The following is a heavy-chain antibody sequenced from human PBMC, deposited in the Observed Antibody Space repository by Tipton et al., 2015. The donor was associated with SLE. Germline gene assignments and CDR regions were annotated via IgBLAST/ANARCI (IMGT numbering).Heavy chain of an antibody. CDR2: VIPLFGIT. J-gene: IGHJ4*02. D-gene: IGHD3-10*01. V-gene: IGHV1-69*13. Sequence: QLVQSGAEVRKSGASVKVSCKASGYTFTGGSFIHWVRQAPGQGLEWMGGVIPLFGITNHSPKFQGRVTMTADESTTTAYMELRSLTSEDTAVYYCARDGEMVQGVTFDYWGQGTLVTVSS. CDR3: ARDGEMVQGVTFDY. CDR1: GYTFTGGS.